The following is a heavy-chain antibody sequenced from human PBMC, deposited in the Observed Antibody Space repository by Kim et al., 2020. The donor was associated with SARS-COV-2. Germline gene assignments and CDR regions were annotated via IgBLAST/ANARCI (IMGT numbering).Heavy chain of an antibody. CDR1: GGSFSGYY. Sequence: SETLSLTCAVYGGSFSGYYWSWIRQPPGKGLEWIGEINHSGSTNYNPSLKSRVTISVDTSKNQFSLKLSSVTAADTAVYYCARGKSHIVVVPAAKEGPRRANWFDPWGQGTLVTVSS. CDR3: ARGKSHIVVVPAAKEGPRRANWFDP. D-gene: IGHD2-2*01. J-gene: IGHJ5*02. CDR2: INHSGST. V-gene: IGHV4-34*01.